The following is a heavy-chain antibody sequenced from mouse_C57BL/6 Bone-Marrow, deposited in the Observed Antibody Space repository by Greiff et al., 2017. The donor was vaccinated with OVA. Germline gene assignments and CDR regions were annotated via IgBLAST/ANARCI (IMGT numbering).Heavy chain of an antibody. CDR1: GYAFSSSW. J-gene: IGHJ2*01. D-gene: IGHD2-1*01. V-gene: IGHV1-82*01. CDR2: IYPGDGDT. CDR3: AREAYGNYIY. Sequence: VQLQQSGPELVKPGASVKISCKASGYAFSSSWMNWVKQRPGQGLEWIGRIYPGDGDTNYNGKFKGKATLTADKSSSTAYMQLSSLTSEDSAVYFCAREAYGNYIYWGQGTTLTVSS.